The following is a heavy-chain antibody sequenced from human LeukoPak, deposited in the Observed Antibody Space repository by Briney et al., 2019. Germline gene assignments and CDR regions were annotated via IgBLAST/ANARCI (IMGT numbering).Heavy chain of an antibody. D-gene: IGHD3-3*01. CDR2: INHSGST. CDR3: ARERDDFWSGYYHNWFDP. Sequence: SETLSLTCAVYGGSFSGYYWSWIRQPPGKGLEWIGEINHSGSTNYNPSLKSRVTISVDTSKNQFSLKLSSVTAADTAVYYCARERDDFWSGYYHNWFDPWGQGTLVTVSS. J-gene: IGHJ5*02. CDR1: GGSFSGYY. V-gene: IGHV4-34*01.